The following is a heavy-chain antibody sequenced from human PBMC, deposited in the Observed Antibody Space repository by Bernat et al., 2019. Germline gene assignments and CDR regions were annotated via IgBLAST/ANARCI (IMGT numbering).Heavy chain of an antibody. V-gene: IGHV3-53*01. J-gene: IGHJ5*02. CDR2: IYSGGTT. Sequence: EVQLVESGGGLIQPGGSLRLSCAASGFTVSSNYMIWVRQAPGKGLEWVSVIYSGGTTYYADSVKGRFTISGDNSKNTLYLQMNSLRAEDTAVYYCARDATYTGGGWFDPWGQGTLVTVSS. CDR3: ARDATYTGGGWFDP. CDR1: GFTVSSNY. D-gene: IGHD1-14*01.